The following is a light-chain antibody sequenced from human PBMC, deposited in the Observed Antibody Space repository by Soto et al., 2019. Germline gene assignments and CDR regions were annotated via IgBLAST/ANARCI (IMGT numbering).Light chain of an antibody. CDR3: QQYHLSPLT. Sequence: EIVLTQSPGALSVAPGETLSLSCRASEAINNNFLAWYQQRPGQVPRLLMYGASIMVSGVPDRISGRRSGTGFILNIARVEPEDSAVYFCQQYHLSPLTFGGGTQV. V-gene: IGKV3-20*01. CDR1: EAINNNF. J-gene: IGKJ4*01. CDR2: GAS.